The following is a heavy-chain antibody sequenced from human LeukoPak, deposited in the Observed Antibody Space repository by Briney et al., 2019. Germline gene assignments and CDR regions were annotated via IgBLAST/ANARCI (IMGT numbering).Heavy chain of an antibody. J-gene: IGHJ5*02. CDR1: GGSFSGYY. D-gene: IGHD3-3*01. Sequence: PSETLSPTCAVYGGSFSGYYWSWIRQPPGKGLEWIGEINHSGSTNYNPSLKSRVTISVDTSKNQFSLKLSSVTAADTAVYYCARERKFTYYDFWSGLRSRNWFDPWGQGTLVTVSS. V-gene: IGHV4-34*01. CDR2: INHSGST. CDR3: ARERKFTYYDFWSGLRSRNWFDP.